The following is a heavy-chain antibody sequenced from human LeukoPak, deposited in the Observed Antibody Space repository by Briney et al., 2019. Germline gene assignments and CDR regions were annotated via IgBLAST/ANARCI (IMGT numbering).Heavy chain of an antibody. CDR1: GLTFSSSN. J-gene: IGHJ4*02. CDR2: ITGSSSYI. V-gene: IGHV3-21*04. D-gene: IGHD1-26*01. Sequence: GGSLRLSCAASGLTFSSSNMNWVRQAPGKGLEWVSSITGSSSYILYADSVKGRFTISRDNAKNSLYLQLNSLRAEDTAVYYCARYSGTYRDYWGQGNLVTVSS. CDR3: ARYSGTYRDY.